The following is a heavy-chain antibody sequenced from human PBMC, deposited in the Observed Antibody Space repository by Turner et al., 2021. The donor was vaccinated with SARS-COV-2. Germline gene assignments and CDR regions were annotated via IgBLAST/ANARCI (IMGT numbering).Heavy chain of an antibody. Sequence: EVQLVESGGGLVQPGGSLRLYGAASGFTFSSYAMHWFRQGTGKGREYVSAISSNGYSTYYADSVKGRFTISRDNSKNTLYVQMSSFRAEDTAVYYCVDGYSYGCMDVWGQGTTVTVSS. CDR2: ISSNGYST. CDR1: GFTFSSYA. V-gene: IGHV3-64*03. CDR3: VDGYSYGCMDV. D-gene: IGHD5-18*01. J-gene: IGHJ6*02.